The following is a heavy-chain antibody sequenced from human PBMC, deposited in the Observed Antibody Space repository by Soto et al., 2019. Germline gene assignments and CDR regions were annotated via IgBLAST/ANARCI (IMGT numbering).Heavy chain of an antibody. CDR2: ISGSGGST. D-gene: IGHD6-13*01. J-gene: IGHJ4*02. CDR1: GFTFSSYA. CDR3: AKDHIAAAGSH. Sequence: GGSLRLSCAASGFTFSSYAMSSVRQAPGKGLEWVSAISGSGGSTYYADSVKGRFTTSRDNSKNTLYLQMNSLRAEDTAVYYCAKDHIAAAGSHWGQGTLVTVSS. V-gene: IGHV3-23*01.